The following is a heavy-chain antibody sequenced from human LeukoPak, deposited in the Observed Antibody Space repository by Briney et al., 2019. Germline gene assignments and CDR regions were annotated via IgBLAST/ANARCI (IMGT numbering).Heavy chain of an antibody. CDR3: ARVHAKGASYYDFWSGYYPRYYFDY. V-gene: IGHV4-30-4*01. Sequence: PSETLSLTCTVSGGSISSGDSYWSWIRQPPGKGLEWIGSIYYSGSTYYNPSLKSRVTISVDTSKNQFSLKLSSVTAADTAVYYCARVHAKGASYYDFWSGYYPRYYFDYWGQGTLVTVSS. CDR1: GGSISSGDSY. CDR2: IYYSGST. D-gene: IGHD3-3*01. J-gene: IGHJ4*02.